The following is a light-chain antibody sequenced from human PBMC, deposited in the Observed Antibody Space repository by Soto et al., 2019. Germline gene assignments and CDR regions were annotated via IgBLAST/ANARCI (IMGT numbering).Light chain of an antibody. CDR3: SSYTRIMTFV. CDR2: EDN. Sequence: NFLLTQPHSVSESPGKTVTISCTRSSGSIASNYVQWYQQRPGSAPTTVIYEDNQRPSGVPDRFSGSIDSSSNSASLTISGLQAEDEADYYCSSYTRIMTFVFGSGTKVTVL. J-gene: IGLJ1*01. V-gene: IGLV6-57*04. CDR1: SGSIASNY.